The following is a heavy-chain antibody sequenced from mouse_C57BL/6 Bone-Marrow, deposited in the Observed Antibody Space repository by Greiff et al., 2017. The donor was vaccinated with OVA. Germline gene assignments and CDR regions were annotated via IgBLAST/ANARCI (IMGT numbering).Heavy chain of an antibody. CDR1: GFTFSDYY. Sequence: EVQLVESEGGLVQPGRSMKLSCTASGFTFSDYYMAWVRQVPEKGLEWVANINYDGSSTYYLDSLKSRFIISRDNAKNILYLQMSSLKSEDTATYYCARVSRNWYFDVWGTGTTVTVSS. D-gene: IGHD1-1*01. J-gene: IGHJ1*03. CDR3: ARVSRNWYFDV. CDR2: INYDGSST. V-gene: IGHV5-16*01.